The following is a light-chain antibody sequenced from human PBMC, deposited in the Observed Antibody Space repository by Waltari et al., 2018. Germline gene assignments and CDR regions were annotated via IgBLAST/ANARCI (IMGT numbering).Light chain of an antibody. J-gene: IGLJ1*01. CDR1: TSDAWNYDL. CDR2: EVI. Sequence: QSALTQPDYVSGTPRQSITISCPGNTSDAWNYDLVSWYQQHPGKAPKLLICEVITRPSGVSSRFSGSKSGNPASLTISGLQAEDEADYYCCSYAGRGTYVFGSGTKVTVL. V-gene: IGLV2-23*02. CDR3: CSYAGRGTYV.